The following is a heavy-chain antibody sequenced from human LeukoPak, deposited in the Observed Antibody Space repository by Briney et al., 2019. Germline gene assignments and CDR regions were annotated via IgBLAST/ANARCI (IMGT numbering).Heavy chain of an antibody. CDR3: AKDKRLQPHYFDY. J-gene: IGHJ4*02. V-gene: IGHV3-74*01. Sequence: GGSLRLSCAASGFTFSSHWMHWVRQAPETGLVGVAHITADGSDTYYAASVKGRFTISRDNSKNTLYLQMNSLRAEDTAVYYCAKDKRLQPHYFDYWGQGTLVTVSS. CDR1: GFTFSSHW. CDR2: ITADGSDT. D-gene: IGHD6-25*01.